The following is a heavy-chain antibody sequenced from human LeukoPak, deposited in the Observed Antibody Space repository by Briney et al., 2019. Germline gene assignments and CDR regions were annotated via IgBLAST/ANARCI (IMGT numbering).Heavy chain of an antibody. CDR1: GYTFTRYY. J-gene: IGHJ5*02. CDR3: ARFFLLRAAGGWFDP. Sequence: GASVKVSCKASGYTFTRYYMHWVRQAPGQGLEWMGWINPNSGGTNYAQKFQGRVTMTRDTSISTAYMELSRLRYDHTAVYYCARFFLLRAAGGWFDPWGQGTLVTVSS. V-gene: IGHV1-2*02. D-gene: IGHD6-13*01. CDR2: INPNSGGT.